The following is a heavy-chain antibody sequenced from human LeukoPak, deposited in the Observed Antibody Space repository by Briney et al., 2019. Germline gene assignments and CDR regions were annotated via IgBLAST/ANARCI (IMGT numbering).Heavy chain of an antibody. J-gene: IGHJ1*01. CDR2: ISYDGSNK. Sequence: PGGSLRLSCAASGFTFSSYAMHWVRQAPGKGLEWVAVISYDGSNKYYADSVKGRFTISRDNSKNTLYLQMNSLRAEDTAVYYCARDRIAVAVPEYFQHWGQGTLVTVSS. D-gene: IGHD6-19*01. CDR1: GFTFSSYA. CDR3: ARDRIAVAVPEYFQH. V-gene: IGHV3-30-3*01.